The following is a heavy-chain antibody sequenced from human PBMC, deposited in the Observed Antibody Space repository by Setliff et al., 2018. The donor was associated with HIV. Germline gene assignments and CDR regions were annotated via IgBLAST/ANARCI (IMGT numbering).Heavy chain of an antibody. J-gene: IGHJ4*02. CDR2: INHSGST. CDR3: ARYSGIAVND. V-gene: IGHV4-34*01. Sequence: SETLPLTCAVYGGSFSGYYWSWIRQPPGKGLEWIGEINHSGSTNYNPSFKSRVTISVDTSKNQFSLKLSSVTAADTAVYYCARYSGIAVNDWGQGTLVTVSS. D-gene: IGHD6-19*01. CDR1: GGSFSGYY.